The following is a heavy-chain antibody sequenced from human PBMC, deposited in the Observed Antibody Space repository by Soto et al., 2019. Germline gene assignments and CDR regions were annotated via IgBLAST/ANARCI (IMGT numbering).Heavy chain of an antibody. CDR2: IWYDGSNK. Sequence: GGSLRLSCAASGFTFSSYGMHWVRQAPGKGLEWVAVIWYDGSNKYYADSVKGRFTISRDNSKNTLYLQMNSLRAEDTAVYYCARDRAREGDGYNYGPLFFDYWGQGTLVTVSS. V-gene: IGHV3-33*01. CDR1: GFTFSSYG. CDR3: ARDRAREGDGYNYGPLFFDY. J-gene: IGHJ4*02. D-gene: IGHD5-12*01.